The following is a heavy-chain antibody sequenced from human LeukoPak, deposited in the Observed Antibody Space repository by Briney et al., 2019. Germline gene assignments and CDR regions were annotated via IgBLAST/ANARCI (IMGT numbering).Heavy chain of an antibody. V-gene: IGHV3-64*01. CDR2: ISSNGGRT. Sequence: PGGSLRLSCAASGFTFSSYVMPWVRQAPGKGLEYVSAISSNGGRTYYANSVKGRFTISRDNSKNTVYLQMGSLRAEDMAVYYCVKDQEMSTDEHYFDYWGQGTLVTVSS. CDR1: GFTFSSYV. J-gene: IGHJ4*02. D-gene: IGHD5-24*01. CDR3: VKDQEMSTDEHYFDY.